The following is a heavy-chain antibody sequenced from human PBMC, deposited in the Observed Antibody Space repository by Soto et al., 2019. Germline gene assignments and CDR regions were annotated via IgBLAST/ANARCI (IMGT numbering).Heavy chain of an antibody. CDR3: ARGGWSIDY. D-gene: IGHD6-19*01. V-gene: IGHV4-59*01. CDR2: AYYSGST. J-gene: IGHJ4*02. CDR1: GGSMNSYY. Sequence: SETLSLTCSVSGGSMNSYYWSWVRQPPGKGLEYIGYAYYSGSTYYNSSLESRVTISVDTTKNQFSLKLTSVTAADTAVYYCARGGWSIDYWGQGTLVTAPQ.